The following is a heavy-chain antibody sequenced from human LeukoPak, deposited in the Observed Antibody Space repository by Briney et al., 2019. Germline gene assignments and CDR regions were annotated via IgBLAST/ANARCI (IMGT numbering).Heavy chain of an antibody. J-gene: IGHJ4*02. CDR2: ISWNSGSI. Sequence: GGSLRLSCAASGFTFDVYAMHWVRQAPGKGLEWVSGISWNSGSIGYADSVKGRFTISRDNAKNSLYLQMNSLRAEDTALYYCAILLWFGEPPPGFDYWGQGTLVTVSS. D-gene: IGHD3-10*01. CDR1: GFTFDVYA. CDR3: AILLWFGEPPPGFDY. V-gene: IGHV3-9*01.